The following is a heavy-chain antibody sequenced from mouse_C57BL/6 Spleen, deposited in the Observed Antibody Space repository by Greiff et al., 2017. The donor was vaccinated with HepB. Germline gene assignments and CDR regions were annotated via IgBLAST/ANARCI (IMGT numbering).Heavy chain of an antibody. CDR3: AREGRQLRLQDYAMDY. CDR2: IWTGGGT. V-gene: IGHV2-9-1*01. Sequence: VQRVESGPGLVAPSQSLSITCTVSGFSLTSYAISWVRQPPGKGLEWLGVIWTGGGTKYKSALKSRLSISKDNSKSEAFLKMNSLQTDDTARYYCAREGRQLRLQDYAMDYWGQGTSVTVSS. D-gene: IGHD3-2*02. J-gene: IGHJ4*01. CDR1: GFSLTSYA.